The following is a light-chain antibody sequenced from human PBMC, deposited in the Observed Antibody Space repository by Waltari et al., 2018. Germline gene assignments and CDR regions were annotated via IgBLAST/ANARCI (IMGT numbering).Light chain of an antibody. CDR2: GNN. J-gene: IGLJ2*01. CDR3: QSYDSSLFVV. V-gene: IGLV1-40*01. CDR1: SPNIGAGFA. Sequence: QSVLTQPPSVSGAPGQRVTISCTWSSPNIGAGFAVHWYQQLPGTAPKLLILGNNNRPSGVPDRFSGSKSGTSASLAITGLQAEDEADYYCQSYDSSLFVVFGGGTKLTVL.